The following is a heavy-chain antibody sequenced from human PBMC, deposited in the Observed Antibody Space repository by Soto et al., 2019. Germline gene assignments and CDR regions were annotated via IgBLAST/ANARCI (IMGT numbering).Heavy chain of an antibody. CDR3: SKDPYSSGWDRHYCYGMDV. V-gene: IGHV1-69*01. D-gene: IGHD6-19*01. Sequence: QVQLVQSGAEVKKPGSSVKVSCKASGGTFSNYAFSWVRQAPGQGLEWMGGNNPIFGTPNYAQKFKGRLTIIADESASTVYMELSSLRSDDTAVYYCSKDPYSSGWDRHYCYGMDVWGQGTTVTVSS. J-gene: IGHJ6*02. CDR2: NNPIFGTP. CDR1: GGTFSNYA.